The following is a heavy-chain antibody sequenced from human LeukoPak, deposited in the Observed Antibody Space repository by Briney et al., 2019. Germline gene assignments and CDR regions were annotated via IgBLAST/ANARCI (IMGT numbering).Heavy chain of an antibody. J-gene: IGHJ6*02. CDR2: ISYDGSNA. D-gene: IGHD3-10*01. V-gene: IGHV3-30*18. CDR3: EKGGTLVRGVPAYYGMDV. Sequence: GGSLRLSCAASGFTFSSCGMHWVRQAPGKGLEWVALISYDGSNAKYADSVKGRFTISRDNSKNTLYLQMNSLRAEDTAVYYCEKGGTLVRGVPAYYGMDVWGQGTTVTVSS. CDR1: GFTFSSCG.